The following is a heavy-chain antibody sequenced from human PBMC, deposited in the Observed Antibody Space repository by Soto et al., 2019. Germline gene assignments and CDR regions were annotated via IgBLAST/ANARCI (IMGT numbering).Heavy chain of an antibody. D-gene: IGHD4-17*01. CDR2: IYYTGST. CDR1: GGSISTGGYY. V-gene: IGHV4-31*03. J-gene: IGHJ4*02. Sequence: QVQLQESGPGLVKSSQTLFLTCTVSGGSISTGGYYWTWIRQHPGKGMEWLGYIYYTGSTYYNPSLKSRVTISVDTSQNQFSLKLSSVTAAGTAVYYCARGLPVTRFDNWGQGTLVTVSS. CDR3: ARGLPVTRFDN.